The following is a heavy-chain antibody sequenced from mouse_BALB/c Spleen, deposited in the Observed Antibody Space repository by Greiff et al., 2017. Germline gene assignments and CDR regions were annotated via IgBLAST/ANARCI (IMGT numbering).Heavy chain of an antibody. CDR3: ARSYGSSYFDY. D-gene: IGHD1-1*01. CDR2: ISDGGSYT. CDR1: GFTFSDYY. J-gene: IGHJ2*01. Sequence: EVKVVESGGGLVKPGGSLKLSCAASGFTFSDYYMYWVRQTPEKRLEWVATISDGGSYTYYPDSVKGRFTISRDNAKNNLYLQMSSLKSEDTAMYYCARSYGSSYFDYWGQGTTLTVSS. V-gene: IGHV5-4*02.